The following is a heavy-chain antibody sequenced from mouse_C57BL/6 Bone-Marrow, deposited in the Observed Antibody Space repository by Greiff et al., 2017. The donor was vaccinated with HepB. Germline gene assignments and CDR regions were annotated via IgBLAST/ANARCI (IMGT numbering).Heavy chain of an antibody. Sequence: EVMLVESGGGLVQPGGSLKLSCAASGFTFSDYGMAWVRQAPRKGPEWVAFISNLAYSIYYADTVTGRFTISRENAKNTLYLEMSGLRSEDTAMYYCARKGDYSGSGYWYFDVWGTGTTVTVSS. CDR1: GFTFSDYG. CDR3: ARKGDYSGSGYWYFDV. D-gene: IGHD1-1*01. J-gene: IGHJ1*03. V-gene: IGHV5-15*01. CDR2: ISNLAYSI.